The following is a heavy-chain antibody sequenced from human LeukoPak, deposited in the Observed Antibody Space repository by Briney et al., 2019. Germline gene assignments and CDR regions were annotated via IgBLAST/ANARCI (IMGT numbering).Heavy chain of an antibody. V-gene: IGHV3-33*01. D-gene: IGHD4-23*01. CDR1: GFTFSSHG. J-gene: IGHJ4*02. CDR2: IWYDASNK. Sequence: GGSLRLSCAASGFTFSSHGMHWVRQAPGKGLEWVAVIWYDASNKYYADSVKGRFTVSRDNSKNTLYLQMNSLRAEDTAMYYCARNLRKYGSNSEYFDHWGQGTVVTVSS. CDR3: ARNLRKYGSNSEYFDH.